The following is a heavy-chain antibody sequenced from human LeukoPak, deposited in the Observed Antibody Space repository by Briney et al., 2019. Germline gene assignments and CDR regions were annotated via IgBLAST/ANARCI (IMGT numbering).Heavy chain of an antibody. CDR3: ARVYETNGYLY. D-gene: IGHD3-22*01. Sequence: GGSLRLSCAASGFTFSSYAMSWVRQAPGKGLVWVALIYGDGSFTRYADSVKGRFTISRDNAKNTVYLQMNSLRVEDTAVYYCARVYETNGYLYWSQGSLVTVSS. CDR1: GFTFSSYA. CDR2: IYGDGSFT. V-gene: IGHV3-74*01. J-gene: IGHJ4*02.